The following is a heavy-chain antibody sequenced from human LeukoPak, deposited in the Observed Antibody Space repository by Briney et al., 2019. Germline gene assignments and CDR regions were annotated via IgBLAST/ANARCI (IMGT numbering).Heavy chain of an antibody. J-gene: IGHJ4*02. CDR3: ARDLRGGYYDSSGFFGGLDC. CDR1: GFTFNSFG. Sequence: GKSLRLSCAASGFTFNSFGMYWVRQAPGKGLEWVAVIWYDGSNKYYADSVRGRFTISRDNSKDTLYLQMNSLRAEDTAVYYCARDLRGGYYDSSGFFGGLDCWGQGALVTVSS. D-gene: IGHD3-22*01. CDR2: IWYDGSNK. V-gene: IGHV3-33*01.